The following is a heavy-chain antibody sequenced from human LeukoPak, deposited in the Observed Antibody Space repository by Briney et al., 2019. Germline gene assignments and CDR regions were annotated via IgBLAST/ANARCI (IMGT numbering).Heavy chain of an antibody. Sequence: ASVKVSCKASGYTFTGYYMHWVRQAPGQGLEWVGWINPNSGGTNYAQKFQGRVTMTRDTSISTAYMELSRLRSDDTAVYYCAREDIVVVPAAIDYWGQGTLVTVSS. V-gene: IGHV1-2*02. CDR3: AREDIVVVPAAIDY. CDR1: GYTFTGYY. CDR2: INPNSGGT. J-gene: IGHJ4*02. D-gene: IGHD2-2*01.